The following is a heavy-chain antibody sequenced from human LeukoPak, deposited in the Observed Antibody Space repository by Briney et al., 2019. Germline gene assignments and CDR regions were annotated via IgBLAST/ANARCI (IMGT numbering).Heavy chain of an antibody. D-gene: IGHD1-26*01. CDR3: AKEIFSGTYGDGKYFDL. Sequence: SETLSLTCTVSSGSITNYYWSWLRQPPGKGLEGIGFIYYSGNTNYNPSLKSRVTISVDTSKNQFSLKLSSMTAADTAVYYCAKEIFSGTYGDGKYFDLWGRGNLVTVSS. J-gene: IGHJ2*01. CDR2: IYYSGNT. V-gene: IGHV4-59*01. CDR1: SGSITNYY.